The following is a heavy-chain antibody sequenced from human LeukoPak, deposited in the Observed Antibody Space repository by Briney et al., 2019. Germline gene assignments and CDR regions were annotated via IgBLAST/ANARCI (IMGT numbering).Heavy chain of an antibody. Sequence: SETLPLTCTASGGSISSYYWSWIRQPPGKGLEWIGYMYYSGSTNYNPSLKSRVTISVDTSKNQFSLKLSSVTAADTAVYYCARAPRSNWNDVFYFDYWGQGTLVTVSS. V-gene: IGHV4-59*08. CDR3: ARAPRSNWNDVFYFDY. CDR1: GGSISSYY. D-gene: IGHD1-20*01. J-gene: IGHJ4*02. CDR2: MYYSGST.